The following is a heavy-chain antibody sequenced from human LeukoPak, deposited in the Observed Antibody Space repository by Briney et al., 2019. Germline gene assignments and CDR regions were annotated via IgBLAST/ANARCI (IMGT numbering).Heavy chain of an antibody. Sequence: RASVKVSCKASGYTFTSYDINWVRQATGQGLEWMGWMNPNSGNTGYARKFQGRVTMTRNTSISTAYMELSSLRSEDTAVYYCARAVRYYYNSSGYYRFDYWGQGTLVTVSS. CDR2: MNPNSGNT. D-gene: IGHD3-22*01. J-gene: IGHJ4*02. CDR3: ARAVRYYYNSSGYYRFDY. CDR1: GYTFTSYD. V-gene: IGHV1-8*01.